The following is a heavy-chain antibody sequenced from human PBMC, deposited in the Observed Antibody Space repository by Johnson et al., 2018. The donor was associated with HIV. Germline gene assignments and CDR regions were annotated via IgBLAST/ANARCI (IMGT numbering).Heavy chain of an antibody. CDR1: GFTFHDYG. D-gene: IGHD5-24*01. J-gene: IGHJ3*02. V-gene: IGHV3-66*01. Sequence: VQLVESGGGVVRPGGSLRLSCAASGFTFHDYGLSWVRQAPGKGLEWVSVIYSGGSTYYADSVKGRFTISRDNSKNTLYLQMNSLRAEDTAVYYCAREGDGYNYDAFDIWGQGTMVTVSS. CDR2: IYSGGST. CDR3: AREGDGYNYDAFDI.